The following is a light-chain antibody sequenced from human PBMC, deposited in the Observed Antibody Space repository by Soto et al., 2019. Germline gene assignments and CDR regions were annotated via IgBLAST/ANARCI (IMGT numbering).Light chain of an antibody. Sequence: SVRTQPASVSGSPGQSIAISCTGTRSDVGAYNYVSWYQQHPGKAPKLMISEVTNRPSGVSDRFSDSKSGNTASLTISGLQAEDEADYYCSSFTSRFTFVFGTGTKVTVL. CDR2: EVT. CDR3: SSFTSRFTFV. V-gene: IGLV2-14*01. CDR1: RSDVGAYNY. J-gene: IGLJ1*01.